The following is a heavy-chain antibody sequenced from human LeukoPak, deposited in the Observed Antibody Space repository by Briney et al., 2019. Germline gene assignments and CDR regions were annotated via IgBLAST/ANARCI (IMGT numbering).Heavy chain of an antibody. V-gene: IGHV3-48*03. CDR2: ISSSGSTI. CDR1: GFTFSSYE. CDR3: ARWLSAIHYYYGMDV. D-gene: IGHD2-21*02. Sequence: GGSLRLSCAASGFTFSSYEMNWVRQAPGKGLEWVSYISSSGSTIYYADSVKGRFTISRDNAKKSLYLQMNSLRAEDTAVYYCARWLSAIHYYYGMDVWGQGTTVTVSS. J-gene: IGHJ6*02.